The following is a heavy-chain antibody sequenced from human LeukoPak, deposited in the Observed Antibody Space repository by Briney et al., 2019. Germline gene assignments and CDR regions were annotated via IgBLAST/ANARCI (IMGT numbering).Heavy chain of an antibody. D-gene: IGHD6-13*01. Sequence: ASVKVSCKASGYTFTSYAMHWVRQAPGQRLEWMGWINAGNGNTKCSQKFQGRVTITRDTSASTAYMELSSLRSEDTAVYYCARDRRIAAAGSFDYWGQGTLVTVSS. J-gene: IGHJ4*02. CDR3: ARDRRIAAAGSFDY. V-gene: IGHV1-3*01. CDR1: GYTFTSYA. CDR2: INAGNGNT.